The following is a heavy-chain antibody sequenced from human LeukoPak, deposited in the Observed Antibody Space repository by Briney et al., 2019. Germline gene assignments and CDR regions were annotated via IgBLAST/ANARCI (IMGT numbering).Heavy chain of an antibody. CDR2: TSGIGGST. V-gene: IGHV3-23*01. J-gene: IGHJ5*02. CDR1: GSTFSTYA. Sequence: GGSLRLSCAASGSTFSTYAMSWVRQAPGKGLEWVSATSGIGGSTYYADSVKGRFTISRDNSKNTLYLQLNGLRAEDTAVYYCVKATGFSYTTTWANWLDPWGQGTLVTVSS. CDR3: VKATGFSYTTTWANWLDP. D-gene: IGHD2-2*02.